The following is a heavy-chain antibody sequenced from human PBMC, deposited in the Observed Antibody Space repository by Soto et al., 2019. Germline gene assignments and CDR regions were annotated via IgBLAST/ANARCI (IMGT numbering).Heavy chain of an antibody. CDR2: ISGSGAKT. CDR3: AKLECSGGSCYSGRLVDYFYYYMDV. V-gene: IGHV3-23*01. Sequence: EVQLLESGGGLVQPGGSRRLSCAASGFTFDTYAMRWVRQAPGKGLEWVSAISGSGAKTYYADSVKGRFTVSRDNSKNTLYLQMNSLRAEDTAVYHCAKLECSGGSCYSGRLVDYFYYYMDVWGKGTTVTVSS. D-gene: IGHD2-15*01. J-gene: IGHJ6*03. CDR1: GFTFDTYA.